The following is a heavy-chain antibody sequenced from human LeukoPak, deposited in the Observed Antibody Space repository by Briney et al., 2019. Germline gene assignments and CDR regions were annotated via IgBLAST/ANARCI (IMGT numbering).Heavy chain of an antibody. D-gene: IGHD1-26*01. V-gene: IGHV3-23*01. CDR1: GFTFSSYA. J-gene: IGHJ4*02. Sequence: GGSLRLSCAASGFTFSSYAMSWVRQAPGKGLEWVSAISGSGGSTYYADSVKGRFTISRDNSKNMLYLQMNSLRAEDTAVYYCAKGRGGSYYLLDYWGQGTLVTVSS. CDR2: ISGSGGST. CDR3: AKGRGGSYYLLDY.